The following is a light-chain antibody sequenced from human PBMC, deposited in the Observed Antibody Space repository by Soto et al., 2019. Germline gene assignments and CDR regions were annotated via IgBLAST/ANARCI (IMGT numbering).Light chain of an antibody. J-gene: IGKJ2*01. V-gene: IGKV3-11*01. Sequence: EIVLTQSPATLSLSPGERATLSCRASQSVSRYLAWYQQKPGQAPRLLIYDASSRAAGIPARFSGGGSGTDFTLTISSLEPEDSAVYYCQQRSNWPPYTFGQGTKLEIK. CDR3: QQRSNWPPYT. CDR2: DAS. CDR1: QSVSRY.